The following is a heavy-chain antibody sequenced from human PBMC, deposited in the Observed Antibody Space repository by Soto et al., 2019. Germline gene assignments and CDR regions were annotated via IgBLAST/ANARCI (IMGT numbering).Heavy chain of an antibody. CDR1: GGSISSSNYY. CDR2: IYYSGDT. V-gene: IGHV4-39*01. Sequence: QLQLQESGPGLVKPSETLSLTCTVSGGSISSSNYYWGLIRQSPGKGLESIANIYYSGDTNYNPSLKSRVTISVDKSTNQFSLKLNSVTAADTAVYFCARLRSGPDNGWYWAFDYWGRGTLVTVSS. J-gene: IGHJ4*02. CDR3: ARLRSGPDNGWYWAFDY. D-gene: IGHD6-19*01.